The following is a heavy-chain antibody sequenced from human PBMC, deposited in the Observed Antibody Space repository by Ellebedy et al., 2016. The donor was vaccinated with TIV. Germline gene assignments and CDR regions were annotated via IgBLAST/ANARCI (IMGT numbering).Heavy chain of an antibody. D-gene: IGHD4-11*01. J-gene: IGHJ2*01. CDR3: ARAIYSASYL. CDR1: EFTLTNYW. Sequence: GGSLRLSCTASEFTLTNYWMTWVRQAPGKGLEWVANINEDGTKKHYVDSVMGRFTISRDNAGNSLYLQMNSLGAEDTAVYYCARAIYSASYLWGRGTLVTVSS. CDR2: INEDGTKK. V-gene: IGHV3-7*01.